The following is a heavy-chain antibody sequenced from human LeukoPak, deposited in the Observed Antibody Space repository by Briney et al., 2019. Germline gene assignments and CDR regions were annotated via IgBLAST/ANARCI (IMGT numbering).Heavy chain of an antibody. CDR2: IHYSGST. CDR3: ARWYRSGWAFDY. J-gene: IGHJ4*02. CDR1: GGTISSYY. Sequence: PSETLSLTCTVSGGTISSYYWNWMRQPPGKGLEWMGYIHYSGSTNYNPSLKSRVTISVDTSKNQFSLKLSSVTAADTAVYCCARWYRSGWAFDYWGQGTLVPVSS. D-gene: IGHD6-19*01. V-gene: IGHV4-59*08.